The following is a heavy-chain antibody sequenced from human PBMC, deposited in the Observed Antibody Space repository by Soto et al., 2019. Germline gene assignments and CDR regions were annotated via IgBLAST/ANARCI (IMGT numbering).Heavy chain of an antibody. D-gene: IGHD5-18*01. J-gene: IGHJ4*02. V-gene: IGHV1-69*13. CDR3: ARDAKGYSYGYVY. Sequence: GASVKVSCKASGGTFSSYAISWVRQAPGQGLEWMGGIIPIFGTANYAQKFQGRVTITADESTSTAYMELSSLRSEDTAVYYCARDAKGYSYGYVYWGQGTLVTVSS. CDR2: IIPIFGTA. CDR1: GGTFSSYA.